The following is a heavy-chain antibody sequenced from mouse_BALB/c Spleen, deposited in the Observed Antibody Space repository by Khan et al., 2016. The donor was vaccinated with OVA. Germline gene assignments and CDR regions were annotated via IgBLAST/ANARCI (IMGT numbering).Heavy chain of an antibody. CDR2: ISFSGST. D-gene: IGHD2-2*01. V-gene: IGHV3-2*02. CDR1: GYSITSDFA. Sequence: EVQLQESGPGLVKPSQSLSLTCTVTGYSITSDFAWNWVRQFPGNKLEWMGYISFSGSTSYDPSLKSRLSITRDTSNNQFFLQLSSVTTEYKATYYCTRSVYYAYAYAMDYWGQGTSVTVSS. CDR3: TRSVYYAYAYAMDY. J-gene: IGHJ4*01.